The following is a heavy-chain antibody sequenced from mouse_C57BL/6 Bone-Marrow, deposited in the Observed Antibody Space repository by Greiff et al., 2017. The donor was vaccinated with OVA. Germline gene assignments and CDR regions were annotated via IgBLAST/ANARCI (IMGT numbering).Heavy chain of an antibody. V-gene: IGHV5-6*01. Sequence: EAQRVESGGDLVKPGGSLKLSCAASGFTFSSYGMSWVRQTPDKRLEWVATISSGGSYTYYPDSVKGRFTISRDNAKNTLYLQMSSLKSEDTAMYYCARHSPYDYDYWGQGTTLTVSS. CDR1: GFTFSSYG. D-gene: IGHD2-4*01. J-gene: IGHJ2*01. CDR3: ARHSPYDYDY. CDR2: ISSGGSYT.